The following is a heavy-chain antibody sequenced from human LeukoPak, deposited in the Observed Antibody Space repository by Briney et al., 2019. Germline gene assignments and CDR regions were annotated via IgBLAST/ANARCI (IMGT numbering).Heavy chain of an antibody. CDR1: GGSIRSGSHY. D-gene: IGHD3-22*01. CDR2: IYYSGST. CDR3: AKRDDSGGNLVDL. J-gene: IGHJ4*02. V-gene: IGHV4-39*02. Sequence: SETLSLTCTVSGGSIRSGSHYWAWIRQPPGKGLEWIGSIYYSGSTYYNPSLENRVTISIDTSRNHFSLKLSSLSAADTSVYYCAKRDDSGGNLVDLWGQGTLVTVS.